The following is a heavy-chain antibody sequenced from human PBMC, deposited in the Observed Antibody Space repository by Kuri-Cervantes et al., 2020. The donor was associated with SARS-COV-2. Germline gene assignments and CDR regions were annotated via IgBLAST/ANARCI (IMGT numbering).Heavy chain of an antibody. Sequence: SVKVSCKASGGTFSSYAVTWVRQAPGRGLEWMGRIIPLFGTTICAEKFRGRVTLTADKSTNTAYMGLSSLRSEDTAVYYCARPYCTSSTCYDGTFDSWGQGTLVTVSS. D-gene: IGHD2-2*01. J-gene: IGHJ4*02. V-gene: IGHV1-69*06. CDR3: ARPYCTSSTCYDGTFDS. CDR1: GGTFSSYA. CDR2: IIPLFGTT.